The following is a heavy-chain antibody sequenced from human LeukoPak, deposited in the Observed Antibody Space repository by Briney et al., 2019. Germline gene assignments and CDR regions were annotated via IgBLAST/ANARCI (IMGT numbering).Heavy chain of an antibody. V-gene: IGHV1-18*01. CDR1: GYTFTSYG. Sequence: ASVKVCCKASGYTFTSYGISWVRQAPGQGLEWMGWISAYNGNTNYAQKLQGRVTMTTDTSTSTAYMELRSLRADDTAVYYCARGEAVAGPPWPDYWGQGTLVTVSS. CDR2: ISAYNGNT. D-gene: IGHD6-19*01. CDR3: ARGEAVAGPPWPDY. J-gene: IGHJ4*02.